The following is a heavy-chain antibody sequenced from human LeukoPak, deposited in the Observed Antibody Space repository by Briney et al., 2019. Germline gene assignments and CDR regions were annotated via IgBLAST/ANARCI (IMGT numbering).Heavy chain of an antibody. CDR2: INPNSGGT. J-gene: IGHJ5*02. CDR3: ARDLNFGASGFDP. V-gene: IGHV1-2*02. Sequence: ASVKVSCKASGYTFTSYDIHWVRQATGQGLEWMGWINPNSGGTNYAQKFQGRVTMTRDTSISTAYMELSRLRSDDTAVYYCARDLNFGASGFDPWGQGTLVTVSS. CDR1: GYTFTSYD. D-gene: IGHD3-3*01.